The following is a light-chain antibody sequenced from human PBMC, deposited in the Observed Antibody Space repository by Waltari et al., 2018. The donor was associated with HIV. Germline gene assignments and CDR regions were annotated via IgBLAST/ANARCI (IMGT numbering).Light chain of an antibody. CDR3: LQYDNLPFT. Sequence: DIQLTQSPSSLSAYIGDRLTITCQADQDIRKYLHWYQQKAGKAPKVLIYDASNLQIGVPSRFSGSVSGTDFSFTIISLLPEDIATYYCLQYDNLPFTFGPGTKVDIK. J-gene: IGKJ3*01. V-gene: IGKV1-33*01. CDR2: DAS. CDR1: QDIRKY.